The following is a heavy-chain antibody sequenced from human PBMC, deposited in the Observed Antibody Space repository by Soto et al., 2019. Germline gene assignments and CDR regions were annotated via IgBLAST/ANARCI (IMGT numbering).Heavy chain of an antibody. CDR3: ARDRYCSSTSCYNWFDP. D-gene: IGHD2-2*01. V-gene: IGHV3-33*01. CDR2: IWYDGSNK. J-gene: IGHJ5*02. CDR1: GFTFSSYG. Sequence: GGSLRLSCAASGFTFSSYGMHWVRQAPGKGLEWVAVIWYDGSNKYYADSVKGRFTISRDNSKNTLYLQMNSLRAEDTAVYYCARDRYCSSTSCYNWFDPWGQGTLVTVSS.